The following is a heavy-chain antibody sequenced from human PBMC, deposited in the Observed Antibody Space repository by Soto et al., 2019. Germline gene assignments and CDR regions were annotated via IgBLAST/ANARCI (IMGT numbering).Heavy chain of an antibody. CDR3: TRGGTPLDC. J-gene: IGHJ4*02. CDR2: ISADNGNT. D-gene: IGHD3-16*01. V-gene: IGHV1-18*01. CDR1: GYTFTNFG. Sequence: QVQLVQSEAEVKKPGASVKVSCKASGYTFTNFGISWVRQAPGQGLEWMGWISADNGNTNYAQNFQGRVTMTTVTYTRAAYMELRSLRSDDTAVYYCTRGGTPLDCWGQGTLVTFSS.